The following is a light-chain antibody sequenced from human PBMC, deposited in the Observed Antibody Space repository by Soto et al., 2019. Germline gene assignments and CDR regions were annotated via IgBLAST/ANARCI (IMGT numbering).Light chain of an antibody. Sequence: QSALTQPASVSGSPGQSITISCPGTSSAVGGYNYVSWYKQHPAKAPKLMIYDVSNRPSGVSNRFSGSKSGNTASLTISGLQAEDEADYYCSSYTSSSTVVFGGGTKLTVL. J-gene: IGLJ2*01. CDR3: SSYTSSSTVV. V-gene: IGLV2-14*01. CDR2: DVS. CDR1: SSAVGGYNY.